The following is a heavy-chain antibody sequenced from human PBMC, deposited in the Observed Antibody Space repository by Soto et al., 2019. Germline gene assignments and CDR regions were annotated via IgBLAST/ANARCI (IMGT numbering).Heavy chain of an antibody. D-gene: IGHD2-2*02. CDR3: ARGGQYRYFDY. CDR1: GYTFTLFG. CDR2: ISPYNGDT. V-gene: IGHV1-18*01. Sequence: QVQLVQSGAEVKKPGASVKVSCTTSGYTFTLFGITWVRQAPGQGLEWMGWISPYNGDTKYAEKLEGRGTLTTDTSTDTAYMELTSPTSDDTAEYYCARGGQYRYFDYWGQGTLVTVSS. J-gene: IGHJ4*02.